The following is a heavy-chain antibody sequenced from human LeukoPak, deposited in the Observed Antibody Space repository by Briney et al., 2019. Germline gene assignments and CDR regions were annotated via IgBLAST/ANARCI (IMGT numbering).Heavy chain of an antibody. J-gene: IGHJ4*02. CDR2: IYYSGST. V-gene: IGHV4-59*01. Sequence: PSETLSLTSTVSGGSISTYYWSWIRQPPGKGLEWIGYIYYSGSTNYSPSLQSRVTISVDTSRNQFSLRLSSVTAADTAMYYCARSGTKTNGFDYWGQGTLVTVSS. CDR3: ARSGTKTNGFDY. D-gene: IGHD2-8*01. CDR1: GGSISTYY.